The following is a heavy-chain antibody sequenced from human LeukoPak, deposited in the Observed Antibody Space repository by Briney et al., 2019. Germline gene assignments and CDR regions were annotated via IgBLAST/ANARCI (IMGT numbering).Heavy chain of an antibody. CDR1: GDSVSSNSAA. J-gene: IGHJ5*02. Sequence: SQTLSLTCAISGDSVSSNSAAWNWIRQSPSRGLEWLGRTYYRSKWYSDYAVSVKSRITINPDTSKNQFSLQLNSVTPEDTAVYYCARDHRPYSSSEVNWFDPWGQGTLVTVSS. D-gene: IGHD6-13*01. CDR2: TYYRSKWYS. V-gene: IGHV6-1*01. CDR3: ARDHRPYSSSEVNWFDP.